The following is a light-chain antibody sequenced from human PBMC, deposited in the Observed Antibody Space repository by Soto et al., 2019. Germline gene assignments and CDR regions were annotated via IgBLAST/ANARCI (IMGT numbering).Light chain of an antibody. CDR3: HHYGSSPQT. Sequence: EIVLTQSPGTLSLSPGERATLSCRASQSVWNNYSAWYQQKPGQAPRLLIYGASSRATGIPDKFSGSGSGTDFTLTISRLEPEDFAVYYCHHYGSSPQTFGQGTKVDIK. CDR1: QSVWNNY. V-gene: IGKV3-20*01. J-gene: IGKJ1*01. CDR2: GAS.